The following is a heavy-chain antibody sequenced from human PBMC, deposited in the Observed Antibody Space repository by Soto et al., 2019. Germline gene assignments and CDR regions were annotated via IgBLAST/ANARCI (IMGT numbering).Heavy chain of an antibody. CDR3: ARVSGNYYDSSGYWFDP. CDR2: IYYSGST. CDR1: GGSISSGDYY. D-gene: IGHD3-22*01. Sequence: SETLSLTCTVSGGSISSGDYYWSWIRQPPGKGLEWIGYIYYSGSTYYNPSLKSRVTISVDTSKNQFSLKLSSVTAADTAVYYCARVSGNYYDSSGYWFDPWGQGTLVTVYS. J-gene: IGHJ5*02. V-gene: IGHV4-30-4*01.